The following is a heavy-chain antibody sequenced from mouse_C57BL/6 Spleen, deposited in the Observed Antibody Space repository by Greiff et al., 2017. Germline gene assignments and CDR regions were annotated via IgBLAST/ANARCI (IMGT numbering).Heavy chain of an antibody. CDR2: IHPNRGST. J-gene: IGHJ2*01. V-gene: IGHV1-64*01. D-gene: IGHD2-4*01. Sequence: VQLQQPGAELVKPGASVKLSCKASGYTFTSYWLHWVKQRPGQGLEWIGMIHPNRGSTNYNEKFKSKATLTVDKSSSTAYMQLSSLTSEDSAVYYCARGGYDYDREDFDYWGQGTTLTVSS. CDR3: ARGGYDYDREDFDY. CDR1: GYTFTSYW.